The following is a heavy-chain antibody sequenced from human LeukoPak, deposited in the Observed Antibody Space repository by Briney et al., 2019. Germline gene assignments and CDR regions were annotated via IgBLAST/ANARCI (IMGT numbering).Heavy chain of an antibody. D-gene: IGHD4-17*01. Sequence: ASVKVSCKASGYTFTSYYMHWVRQAPGQGLEWMGIINPSGGSTRYAQKFQGRVTMTRDTSTSTVYMELSSLRSEDTPVYYCARNPVTTKYFDYWGQGTLVTVSS. CDR2: INPSGGST. J-gene: IGHJ4*02. V-gene: IGHV1-46*01. CDR3: ARNPVTTKYFDY. CDR1: GYTFTSYY.